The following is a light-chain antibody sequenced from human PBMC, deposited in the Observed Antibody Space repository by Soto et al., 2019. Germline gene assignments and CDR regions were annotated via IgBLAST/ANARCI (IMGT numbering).Light chain of an antibody. Sequence: QSVLTQPASVSGSPGQSITISCTGTSSDVGAYNYVSWDQQHPGKAPKLMIYDVSNRPSGVSNRFSGSKSGNTASLTISGLQAEDEADYYCSSYSRSSTVVFGGGTKLPVL. V-gene: IGLV2-14*01. CDR1: SSDVGAYNY. J-gene: IGLJ2*01. CDR2: DVS. CDR3: SSYSRSSTVV.